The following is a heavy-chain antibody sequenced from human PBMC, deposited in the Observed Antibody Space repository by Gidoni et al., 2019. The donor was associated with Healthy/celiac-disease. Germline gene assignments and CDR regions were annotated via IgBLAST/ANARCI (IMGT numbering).Heavy chain of an antibody. CDR1: GGSISSYY. CDR2: IYYSGST. J-gene: IGHJ4*02. D-gene: IGHD4-17*01. V-gene: IGHV4-59*01. Sequence: QVQLQESGPGLVKPSETLSLTCTVSGGSISSYYWSWIRQPPGKGLEWIVYIYYSGSTNYNPSLKSRVTISVDTSKNQFSLQLSSVTAADTAVYYCARDEVYGGNGLSYWGQGTLVTVSS. CDR3: ARDEVYGGNGLSY.